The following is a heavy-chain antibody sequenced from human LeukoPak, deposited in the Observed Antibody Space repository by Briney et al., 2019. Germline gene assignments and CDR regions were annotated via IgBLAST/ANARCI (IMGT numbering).Heavy chain of an antibody. CDR3: ARDRSTNSYAEYFFDH. J-gene: IGHJ4*02. D-gene: IGHD5-18*01. Sequence: GGSLRLSCAASGFTFSSYSMNWVRQAPGKGLEWVSSISSSSSYIYYADSVKGRFTISRDNAKSKLFLQMNSLRAEDTALYYCARDRSTNSYAEYFFDHWGQGTLVTVSP. V-gene: IGHV3-21*01. CDR1: GFTFSSYS. CDR2: ISSSSSYI.